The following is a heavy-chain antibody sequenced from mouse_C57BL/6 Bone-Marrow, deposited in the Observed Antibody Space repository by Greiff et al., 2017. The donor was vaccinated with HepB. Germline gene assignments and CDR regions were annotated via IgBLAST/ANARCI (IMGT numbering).Heavy chain of an antibody. CDR2: IYPGSGST. V-gene: IGHV1-55*01. CDR3: ARQDYYDYDVGAMDY. D-gene: IGHD2-4*01. J-gene: IGHJ4*01. CDR1: GYTFTSYW. Sequence: QVQLQQPGAELVKPGASVKMSCKASGYTFTSYWITWVKQRPGQGLEWIGDIYPGSGSTNYNEKFKSKATLTVDTSSSTAYMQLSSLTSEDSAVYYCARQDYYDYDVGAMDYWGQGTSVTVSS.